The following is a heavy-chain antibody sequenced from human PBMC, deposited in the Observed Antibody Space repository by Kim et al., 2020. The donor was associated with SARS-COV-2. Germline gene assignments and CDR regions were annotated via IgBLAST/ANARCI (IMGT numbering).Heavy chain of an antibody. Sequence: SETLSLTCTVSGGSISSYYWSWIRQPPGKGLEWIGYIYYSGSTNYNPSLKSRVTISVDTSKNQFSLKLSSVTAADTAVYYCARGATAYYFDYWGQGTLVTVSS. CDR2: IYYSGST. J-gene: IGHJ4*02. D-gene: IGHD5-12*01. CDR3: ARGATAYYFDY. CDR1: GGSISSYY. V-gene: IGHV4-59*01.